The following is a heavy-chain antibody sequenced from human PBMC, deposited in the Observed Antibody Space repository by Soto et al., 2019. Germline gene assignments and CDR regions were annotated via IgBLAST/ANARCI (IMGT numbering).Heavy chain of an antibody. J-gene: IGHJ4*02. V-gene: IGHV1-18*01. CDR2: ISAYNGNT. CDR3: AGVTDYDFWRGCYGGGGSYFDY. CDR1: GYTFTSYG. D-gene: IGHD3-3*01. Sequence: QVQLVQSGAEVKKPGASVKVSCKASGYTFTSYGISWVRQAPGQGLEWMGWISAYNGNTNYAQKLQGRVTMTTDTSTSTAHMELRSLRSDATAWVYGAGVTDYDFWRGCYGGGGSYFDYWGQGTLVTVSS.